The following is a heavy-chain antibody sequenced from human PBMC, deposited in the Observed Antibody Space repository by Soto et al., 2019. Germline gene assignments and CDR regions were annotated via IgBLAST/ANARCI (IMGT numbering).Heavy chain of an antibody. CDR3: AKADRYRSSWYPSGMDV. J-gene: IGHJ6*02. V-gene: IGHV3-23*01. CDR1: GFTFSSYA. Sequence: GGSLRLSCAASGFTFSSYAMSWVRQAPGKGLEWVSAISGSGGSTYYADSVKGRFTISRDNSKNTLYLQMNSLRAEDTAVYYCAKADRYRSSWYPSGMDVWGQGTTVTVSS. D-gene: IGHD6-13*01. CDR2: ISGSGGST.